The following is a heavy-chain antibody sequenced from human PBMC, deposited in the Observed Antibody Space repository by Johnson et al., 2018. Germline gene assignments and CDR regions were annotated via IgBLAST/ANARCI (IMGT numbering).Heavy chain of an antibody. CDR1: GFTLSNYA. D-gene: IGHD2-15*01. CDR3: TRNCNGGSCYGGHYYGMDV. J-gene: IGHJ6*02. V-gene: IGHV3-30*03. Sequence: QVQLVESGGGVVQPGRSLRLSCTASGFTLSNYAMYWVRQAPGKGLEWVAVISHDGNKKYYADSVKGRFTISRDNSKNTMYLQMNGLRADDTAIHNCTRNCNGGSCYGGHYYGMDVWGQGTTVTVSS. CDR2: ISHDGNKK.